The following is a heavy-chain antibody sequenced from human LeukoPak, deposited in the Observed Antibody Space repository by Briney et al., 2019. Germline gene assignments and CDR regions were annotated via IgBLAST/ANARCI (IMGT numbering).Heavy chain of an antibody. CDR3: ARVGGYSGYDQALDY. D-gene: IGHD5-12*01. CDR1: GYTFTSYG. V-gene: IGHV1-18*04. CDR2: ISAYNGNT. Sequence: GASVTVSCKASGYTFTSYGISWVRQAPGHGLEWMGWISAYNGNTNYAQKLQGRVTMTTDTSTSTAYMELRSLRSDDTAVYYCARVGGYSGYDQALDYWGQGTLVTVSS. J-gene: IGHJ4*02.